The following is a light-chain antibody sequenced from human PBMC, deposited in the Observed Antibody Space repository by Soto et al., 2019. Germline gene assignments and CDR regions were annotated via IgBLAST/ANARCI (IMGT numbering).Light chain of an antibody. V-gene: IGKV3-20*01. CDR1: QSVSSNY. CDR3: QQYGSSRWT. J-gene: IGKJ1*01. Sequence: EIVLTQSPGTLSLSPGGRVTLSCRASQSVSSNYLAWYQQNPGQAPRLLIYGASSRATGIPDRFSGSGSGTDFTLTISRLEPEDFAVYYCQQYGSSRWTFGQGTKVDIK. CDR2: GAS.